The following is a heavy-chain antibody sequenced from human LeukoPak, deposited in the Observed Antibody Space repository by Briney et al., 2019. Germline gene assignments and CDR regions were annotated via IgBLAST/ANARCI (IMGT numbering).Heavy chain of an antibody. CDR2: INHSGST. D-gene: IGHD3-10*01. CDR1: GGSFSGCY. V-gene: IGHV4-34*09. J-gene: IGHJ4*02. Sequence: SETLSLTCAVYGGSFSGCYWSWIRQPPGKGLEWIGEINHSGSTYYNPSLKSRVTISVDTSKNQFSLKLSSVTAADTAVYYCARGYGKVITMVRGVIISRSFDYWGQGTLVTVSS. CDR3: ARGYGKVITMVRGVIISRSFDY.